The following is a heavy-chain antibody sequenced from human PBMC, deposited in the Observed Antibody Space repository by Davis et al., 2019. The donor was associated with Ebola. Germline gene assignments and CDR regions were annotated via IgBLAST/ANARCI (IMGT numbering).Heavy chain of an antibody. CDR3: ARDPGYSSGWYVGDY. V-gene: IGHV3-48*02. Sequence: GGSLRLSCAASGFTFSVYAMTWVRQAPGRGLEWVSYISSSSTTKYYADSVKGRFTISRDNAKNSPYLQMNSLRDEDTAVYYCARDPGYSSGWYVGDYWGQGTLVTVSS. D-gene: IGHD6-19*01. CDR2: ISSSSTTK. J-gene: IGHJ4*02. CDR1: GFTFSVYA.